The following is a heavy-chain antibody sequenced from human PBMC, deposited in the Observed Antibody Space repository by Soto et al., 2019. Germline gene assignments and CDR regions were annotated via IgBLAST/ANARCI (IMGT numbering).Heavy chain of an antibody. V-gene: IGHV3-21*01. CDR1: GFTFSSYS. CDR2: ISSSSLYI. Sequence: EVQLVESGGGLVKPGGSLRLSCAASGFTFSSYSMNWVRQAPGKGLEWVSSISSSSLYIYYEDSVKGRFTISRDNAKNSLYLQMHSLRAEDTAMYYCARTDYGDNWGQGTLVTVSS. J-gene: IGHJ4*02. CDR3: ARTDYGDN.